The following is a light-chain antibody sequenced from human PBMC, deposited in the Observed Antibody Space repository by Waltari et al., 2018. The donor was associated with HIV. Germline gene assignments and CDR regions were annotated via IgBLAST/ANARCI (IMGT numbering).Light chain of an antibody. Sequence: QSALTQPASVSGSLGQSVAISCSGSTSDIAGSTRYVAWYQQHAGKPPKLLIYDVNKRPSGVSDRFSGFRSGNMASLTISGLQTDDESIYFCSSYSTTNTFVVFGGGTKVTVL. CDR3: SSYSTTNTFVV. CDR2: DVN. V-gene: IGLV2-14*03. CDR1: TSDIAGSTRY. J-gene: IGLJ2*01.